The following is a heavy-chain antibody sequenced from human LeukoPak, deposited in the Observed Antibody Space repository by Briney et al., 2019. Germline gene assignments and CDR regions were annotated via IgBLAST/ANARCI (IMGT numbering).Heavy chain of an antibody. J-gene: IGHJ4*02. Sequence: GASVKVSCKASGYTFTSYYMHWVRQAPAQGLEWMGIINPGIGSTTYAQKFQGRVTMTGDTSTSTVYMELSSLRSEDTAIYYCARDPNGYTPLNYWGQGTLVTVSS. D-gene: IGHD5-24*01. V-gene: IGHV1-46*01. CDR1: GYTFTSYY. CDR2: INPGIGST. CDR3: ARDPNGYTPLNY.